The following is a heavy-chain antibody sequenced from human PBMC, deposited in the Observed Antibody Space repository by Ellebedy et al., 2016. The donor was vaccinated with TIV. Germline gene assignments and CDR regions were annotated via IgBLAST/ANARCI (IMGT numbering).Heavy chain of an antibody. CDR3: ARGSYGDPLPFDP. D-gene: IGHD4-17*01. CDR2: IYYSGST. J-gene: IGHJ5*02. CDR1: GGSISSGGYY. Sequence: MPSETLSLTCTVSGGSISSGGYYWSWIRQHPGKGLEWIGYIYYSGSTYYNPSLKSRVTISVDTSKNQFSLKLSSVTAADTAVYYCARGSYGDPLPFDPWGQGTLVTVSS. V-gene: IGHV4-31*03.